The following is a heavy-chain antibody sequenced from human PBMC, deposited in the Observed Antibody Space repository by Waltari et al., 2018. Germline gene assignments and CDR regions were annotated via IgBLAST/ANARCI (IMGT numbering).Heavy chain of an antibody. CDR3: ASTSNYYDSSGYYSPFDY. Sequence: QVQLQQWGAGLLKPSETLSLTCAVYGGSFSGYYWSWIRQPPVQGLEWIGEINHSGSTNYNPSLKSRVTISVDTSKNQFSLKLSSVTAADTAVYYCASTSNYYDSSGYYSPFDYWGQGTLVTVSS. CDR1: GGSFSGYY. D-gene: IGHD3-22*01. J-gene: IGHJ4*02. V-gene: IGHV4-34*01. CDR2: INHSGST.